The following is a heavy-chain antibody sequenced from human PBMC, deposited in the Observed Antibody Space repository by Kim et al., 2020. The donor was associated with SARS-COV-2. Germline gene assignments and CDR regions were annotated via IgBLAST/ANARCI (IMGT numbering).Heavy chain of an antibody. J-gene: IGHJ6*02. CDR1: GGSVSSGSYY. Sequence: SETLSLTCTVSGGSVSSGSYYWSWIRQPPGKGLEWIGYIYYSGSTNYNPSLKSRVTISVDTSKNQFSLKLSSVTAADTAVYYCARGDFWSGYSGPNYYYGMDVWGQGTTVTVSS. CDR3: ARGDFWSGYSGPNYYYGMDV. V-gene: IGHV4-61*01. CDR2: IYYSGST. D-gene: IGHD3-3*01.